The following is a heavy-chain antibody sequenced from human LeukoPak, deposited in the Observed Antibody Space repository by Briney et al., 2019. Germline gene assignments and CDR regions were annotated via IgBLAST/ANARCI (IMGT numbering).Heavy chain of an antibody. V-gene: IGHV3-23*01. CDR2: ISSSGVSI. J-gene: IGHJ4*02. CDR1: GLPFGSNG. D-gene: IGHD3-10*01. Sequence: GSLRLPCAVSGLPFGSNGMTWVRQTPGKGLVWVAGISSSGVSIYDAGHAKGRFSISRDNSKNTLYLQLNSLRAEDTAVYYCARTFAVWFGELSLCSFDYWGRGTLVTVAS. CDR3: ARTFAVWFGELSLCSFDY.